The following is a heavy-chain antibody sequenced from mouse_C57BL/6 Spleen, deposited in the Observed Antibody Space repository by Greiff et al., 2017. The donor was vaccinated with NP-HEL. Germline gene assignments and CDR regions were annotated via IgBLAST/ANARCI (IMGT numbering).Heavy chain of an antibody. V-gene: IGHV2-6-1*01. J-gene: IGHJ1*03. CDR3: ARHADYYGSTHWYFDV. Sequence: VKLVESGPGLVAPSQSLSITCTASGFALTSYGVHWVRQPPGKGLEWLVVIWRAGSTTYNSAHKTRLSISKDNSKSQIFLKMNSLQTDDTAMYYCARHADYYGSTHWYFDVWGTGTTVTVSS. CDR1: GFALTSYG. D-gene: IGHD1-1*01. CDR2: IWRAGST.